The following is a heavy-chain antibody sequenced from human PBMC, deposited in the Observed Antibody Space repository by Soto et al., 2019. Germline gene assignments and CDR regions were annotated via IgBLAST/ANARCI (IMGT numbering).Heavy chain of an antibody. J-gene: IGHJ5*02. CDR3: ARAKGLVTVTTSWFDP. Sequence: QVQLQESGPGLVKPSQTLSLTCTVSGGSINSGDYYWSWIRQPPGKGVEWIGYIYYSGSTYYNPSLKSRVSISADTSKNQFSLKLSSVTAADTAVYYCARAKGLVTVTTSWFDPWGQGTLVTVSS. D-gene: IGHD4-17*01. V-gene: IGHV4-30-4*01. CDR2: IYYSGST. CDR1: GGSINSGDYY.